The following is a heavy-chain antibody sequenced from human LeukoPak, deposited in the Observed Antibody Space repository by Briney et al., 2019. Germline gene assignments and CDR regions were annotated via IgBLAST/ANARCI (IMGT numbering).Heavy chain of an antibody. CDR3: ASGYVDTAMVRGDYFDY. Sequence: ASVKVFCKASGYTFTGYYMHWVRQAPGQGLEWMGWINPNSGGTNYAQKFQGRVTMTRDTSISTAYMELSRLRSGDTAVYYCASGYVDTAMVRGDYFDYWGQGTLVTVSS. D-gene: IGHD5-18*01. CDR1: GYTFTGYY. CDR2: INPNSGGT. J-gene: IGHJ4*02. V-gene: IGHV1-2*02.